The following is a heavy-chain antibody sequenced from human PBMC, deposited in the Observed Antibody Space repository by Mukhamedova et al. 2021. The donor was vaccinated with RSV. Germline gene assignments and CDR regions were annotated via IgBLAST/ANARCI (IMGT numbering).Heavy chain of an antibody. Sequence: GNIYHSGSSYYNPSLKSRVSMSVDTSKNQFSLKLRSVTAADTAVYYCAREGEVIVAPEADIRSGSVFDIWGQGTRVTVSS. CDR2: IYHSGSS. V-gene: IGHV4-38-2*02. CDR3: AREGEVIVAPEADIRSGSVFDI. J-gene: IGHJ3*02. D-gene: IGHD5-12*01.